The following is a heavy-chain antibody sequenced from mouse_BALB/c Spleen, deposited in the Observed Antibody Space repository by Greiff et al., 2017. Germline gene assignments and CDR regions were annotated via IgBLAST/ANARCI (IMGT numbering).Heavy chain of an antibody. CDR1: GFTFSSFG. V-gene: IGHV5-17*02. J-gene: IGHJ2*01. CDR3: ARFDYDALFDY. Sequence: EVMLVESGGGLVQPGGSRKLSCAASGFTFSSFGMHWVRQAPEKGLEWVAYISSGSSTIYYADTVKGRFTISRDNPKNTLFLQMTSLRSEDTAMYYCARFDYDALFDYWGQGTTLTVSS. D-gene: IGHD2-4*01. CDR2: ISSGSSTI.